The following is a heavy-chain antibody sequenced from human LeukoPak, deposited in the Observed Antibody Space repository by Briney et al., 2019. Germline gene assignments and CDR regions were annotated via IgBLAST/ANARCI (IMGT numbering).Heavy chain of an antibody. J-gene: IGHJ5*02. Sequence: KTSETLSLTCTVSGGSISSGDYYWSWIRQPPGKGLEWIGYIYYSGSTYYNPSLKSRVTISVDTSKNQFSLKLNSVTAADTAVYYCARGPPNTDTYCDTTSCQNWVDPWGQGTLVTVSS. CDR2: IYYSGST. CDR1: GGSISSGDYY. CDR3: ARGPPNTDTYCDTTSCQNWVDP. D-gene: IGHD2-2*01. V-gene: IGHV4-30-4*01.